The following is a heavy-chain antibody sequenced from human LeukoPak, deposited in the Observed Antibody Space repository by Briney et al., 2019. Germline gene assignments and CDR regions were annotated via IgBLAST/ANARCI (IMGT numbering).Heavy chain of an antibody. CDR2: IYHSGST. J-gene: IGHJ4*02. V-gene: IGHV4-4*02. CDR3: ARGEITFGGVMGGTD. Sequence: MPSETLSLTCAVSGGSISSSNWWSWVRQPPGKGLEWIGEIYHSGSTNYNPSLKSRVTISVDTSKNQFSLKLSSVTAADTAVYYCARGEITFGGVMGGTDWGQGTLVSVSS. D-gene: IGHD3-16*01. CDR1: GGSISSSNW.